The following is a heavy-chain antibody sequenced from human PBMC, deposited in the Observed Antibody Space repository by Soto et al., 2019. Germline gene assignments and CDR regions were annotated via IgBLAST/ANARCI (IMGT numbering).Heavy chain of an antibody. CDR3: AKAIPASGSGWRTYYYYGMDV. J-gene: IGHJ6*02. CDR1: GFTFSSYG. Sequence: PGGSLRLSCAASGFTFSSYGMHWVRQAPGKGLEWVAVISYDGSNKYYADSVKGRFTISRDNSKNTLYLQMNSLRAEDTAVYYCAKAIPASGSGWRTYYYYGMDVWGQGTTVTVSS. CDR2: ISYDGSNK. V-gene: IGHV3-30*18. D-gene: IGHD6-19*01.